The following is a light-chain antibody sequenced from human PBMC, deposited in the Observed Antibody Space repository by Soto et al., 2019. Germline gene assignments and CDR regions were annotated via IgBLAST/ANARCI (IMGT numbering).Light chain of an antibody. CDR2: AAS. Sequence: IRMTQSPSSLSASTGDRVTITCRASQGITNYLNWYQQKLGQAPRLLIYAASTLESGVPSRFSGSGSETDFTLSITSLQPEDFATYYCQQGHTFPWTFGQGTKVDIK. CDR1: QGITNY. J-gene: IGKJ1*01. V-gene: IGKV1-39*01. CDR3: QQGHTFPWT.